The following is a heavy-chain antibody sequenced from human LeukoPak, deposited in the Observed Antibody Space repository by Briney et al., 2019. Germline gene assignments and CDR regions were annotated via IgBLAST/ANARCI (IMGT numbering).Heavy chain of an antibody. CDR2: VSAYNGDT. D-gene: IGHD3-22*01. Sequence: ASVKVSCKASGYTFTGYYVHWVRQAPGQGLEWMGWVSAYNGDTNYAQKFQGRVTMTTDTSTRTTYMELRSLRSDDTAVYYCARDLTYFYDSSGYEEDAFDIWGQGTMVTVSS. CDR1: GYTFTGYY. CDR3: ARDLTYFYDSSGYEEDAFDI. J-gene: IGHJ3*02. V-gene: IGHV1-18*04.